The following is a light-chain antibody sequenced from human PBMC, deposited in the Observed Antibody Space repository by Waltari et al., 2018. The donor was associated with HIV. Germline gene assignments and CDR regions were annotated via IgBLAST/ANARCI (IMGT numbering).Light chain of an antibody. CDR3: SSYTSSSTQV. CDR2: EVT. J-gene: IGLJ1*01. CDR1: SSDVGGYNY. Sequence: QSALTQPASVSGSPGQSITISCTGTSSDVGGYNYVFWYQQHPGKAPKLMIYEVTNRPSGVSNRFSGSKSGNTASLTISGLQAEDEADYYCSSYTSSSTQVFGTGTMVTVL. V-gene: IGLV2-14*01.